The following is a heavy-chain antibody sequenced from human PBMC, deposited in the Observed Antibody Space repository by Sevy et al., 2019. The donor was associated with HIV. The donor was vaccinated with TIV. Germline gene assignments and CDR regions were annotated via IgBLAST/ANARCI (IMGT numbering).Heavy chain of an antibody. CDR3: ARAEGSIVGAHDAFDI. J-gene: IGHJ3*02. CDR1: GFTVSSNY. Sequence: GGSLRLSCAASGFTVSSNYMSWVRQAPGKGLEWVSVIYSGGSTYYADSVKGRFTISRDNSKNTLYLQMNSLRAEDTAVYYCARAEGSIVGAHDAFDIWGQWTMVTVSS. V-gene: IGHV3-53*01. D-gene: IGHD1-26*01. CDR2: IYSGGST.